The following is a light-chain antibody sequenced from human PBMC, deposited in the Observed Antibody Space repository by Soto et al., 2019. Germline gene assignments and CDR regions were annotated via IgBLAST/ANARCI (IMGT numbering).Light chain of an antibody. CDR3: AAWDDSLNGPV. CDR2: YDD. Sequence: QSVLTQPPSVSGAPRQRVTISCSGSNSNIGNNAVNWYQQLPGKAPKLLIYYDDLLPSGVSDRFSGSKSGTSASLAISGLHSEDQAGYYCAAWDDSLNGPVFGGGTKVTVL. J-gene: IGLJ2*01. CDR1: NSNIGNNA. V-gene: IGLV1-36*01.